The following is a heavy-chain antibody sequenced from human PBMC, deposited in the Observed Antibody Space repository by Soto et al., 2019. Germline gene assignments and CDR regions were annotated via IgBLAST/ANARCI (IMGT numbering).Heavy chain of an antibody. CDR3: ARGGDYYDSAGAFDI. J-gene: IGHJ3*02. D-gene: IGHD3-22*01. V-gene: IGHV3-74*01. Sequence: PGGSLRLSCAVYGYTFSRYWIHWVRQAPGKGLVWVSRVNNDGSGTAYADSVEGRFTISRDNAKNTVYLQLNSLRAEDTAVYYCARGGDYYDSAGAFDIWGQGTMVTVSS. CDR2: VNNDGSGT. CDR1: GYTFSRYW.